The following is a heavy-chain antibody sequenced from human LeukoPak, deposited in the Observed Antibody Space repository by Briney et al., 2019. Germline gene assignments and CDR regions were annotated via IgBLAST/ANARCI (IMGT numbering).Heavy chain of an antibody. V-gene: IGHV4-4*07. CDR3: ACDVGASYYFDY. J-gene: IGHJ4*02. Sequence: TSETLSLTCTVSGGSINKDYWSWIRQPAGKGLEWIGRIYYSGSTYYNPSLKSRVTISVDTSKNQFSLKLSSVTAADTAVYYCACDVGASYYFDYWGQGTLVTVSS. CDR1: GGSINKDY. CDR2: IYYSGST. D-gene: IGHD1-26*01.